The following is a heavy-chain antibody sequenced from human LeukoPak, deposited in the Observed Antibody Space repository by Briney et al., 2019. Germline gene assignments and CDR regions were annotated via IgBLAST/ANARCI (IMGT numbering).Heavy chain of an antibody. V-gene: IGHV1-18*01. CDR1: GYTFTSYG. D-gene: IGHD1-26*01. CDR2: ISAYNGNT. Sequence: ASVKVSCKASGYTFTSYGISWVRQAPGQGLEWMGWISAYNGNTNYAQKLQGRVTMTTDTSRSTAYLGLGSLSFDDTAVYYCGGGGSYYYFQHWGQGTLVTVSS. CDR3: GGGGSYYYFQH. J-gene: IGHJ1*01.